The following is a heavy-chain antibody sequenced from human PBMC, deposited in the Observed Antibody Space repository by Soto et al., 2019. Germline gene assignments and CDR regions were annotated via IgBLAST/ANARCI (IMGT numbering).Heavy chain of an antibody. Sequence: GGSLRLSCAASGFTFSSYAMHWVRQAPGKGLEWVAVISYDGSNKYYADSVKGRFTISRDNSKNTLYLQMNSLRAEDTAVYYCAREGGSTYYDFWSGFPYFDYWGQGTLVTVSS. CDR1: GFTFSSYA. V-gene: IGHV3-30-3*01. CDR3: AREGGSTYYDFWSGFPYFDY. J-gene: IGHJ4*02. D-gene: IGHD3-3*01. CDR2: ISYDGSNK.